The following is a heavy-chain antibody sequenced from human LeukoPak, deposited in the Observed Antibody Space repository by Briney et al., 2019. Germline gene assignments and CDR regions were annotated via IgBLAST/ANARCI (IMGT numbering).Heavy chain of an antibody. V-gene: IGHV1-2*02. CDR2: INPNSGGT. CDR1: GYTFTGYY. CDR3: ARDPRPRSPVFDY. Sequence: ASVKVSCKASGYTFTGYYMHWVRQAPGQGLEWMGWINPNSGGTNYAQKFQGRVTMTRDTSISTAYMELSRLRSDGTAVYYCARDPRPRSPVFDYWGQGTLVTVSS. J-gene: IGHJ4*02.